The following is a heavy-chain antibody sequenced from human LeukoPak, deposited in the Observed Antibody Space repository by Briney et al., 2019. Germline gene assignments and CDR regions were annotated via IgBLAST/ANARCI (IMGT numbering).Heavy chain of an antibody. Sequence: PGGSLRLSCAASGFTFDEYGMSWVRQAPGKGLEWVSGINWNGGSTGYADSVRGRFTISRDNAKNSLYLQMNSLRAEDTALYYCASGDFWSGYSFWGQGTLVTVSS. CDR3: ASGDFWSGYSF. J-gene: IGHJ4*02. CDR1: GFTFDEYG. CDR2: INWNGGST. D-gene: IGHD3-3*01. V-gene: IGHV3-20*04.